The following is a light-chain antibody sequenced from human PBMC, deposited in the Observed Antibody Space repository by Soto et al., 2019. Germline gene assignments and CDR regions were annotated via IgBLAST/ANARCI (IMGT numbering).Light chain of an antibody. CDR3: AAWDDSLNVI. V-gene: IGLV1-44*01. J-gene: IGLJ2*01. Sequence: QLVLTQPPSASGTPGQRVTISCSGSSSNIGSNTVNWYQQLPGTAPKLLIYNNHQRLSGVPDRISGSKSGTSASLAISGLQSEDEAYYYCAAWDDSLNVIFGGGTKLTVL. CDR1: SSNIGSNT. CDR2: NNH.